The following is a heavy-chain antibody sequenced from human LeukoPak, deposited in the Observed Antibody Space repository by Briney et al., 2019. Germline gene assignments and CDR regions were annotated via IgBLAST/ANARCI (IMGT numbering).Heavy chain of an antibody. D-gene: IGHD3-10*01. CDR3: ARAGPYNGWFYAPNWFDP. J-gene: IGHJ5*02. CDR1: GGSISSGGYY. V-gene: IGHV4-31*03. Sequence: SQTLSLTYTVSGGSISSGGYYWSWIRQHPGKGLEWIGYIYYSGSTYYNPSLKSRVTISVDTSKNQFSLKLSSVTAADTAVYYCARAGPYNGWFYAPNWFDPWGQGTLVTVSS. CDR2: IYYSGST.